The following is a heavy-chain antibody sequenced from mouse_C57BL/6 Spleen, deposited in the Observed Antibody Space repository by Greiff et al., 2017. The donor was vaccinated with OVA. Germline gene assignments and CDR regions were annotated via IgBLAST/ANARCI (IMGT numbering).Heavy chain of an antibody. D-gene: IGHD2-4*01. CDR2: ISGGGGNT. J-gene: IGHJ2*01. V-gene: IGHV5-9*01. CDR3: ARLYDYPYYFDY. Sequence: EVKVVESGGGLVKPGGSLKLSCAASGFTFSSYTMSWVRQTPEKRLEWVATISGGGGNTYYPDSVKGRFTISRDNAKNTLYLQMSSLRSEDTALYYCARLYDYPYYFDYWGQGTTLTVSS. CDR1: GFTFSSYT.